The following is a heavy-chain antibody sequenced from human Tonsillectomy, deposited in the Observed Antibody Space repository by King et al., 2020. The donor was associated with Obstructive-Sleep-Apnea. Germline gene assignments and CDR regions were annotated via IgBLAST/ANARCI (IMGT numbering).Heavy chain of an antibody. Sequence: QLQESGPGLVKPSEPLSLTCTVSGGSISSSSYYWGWIRQPPGKGLEWIGSIQSSGDTYHYPSLKSRVTTSVDTSKNQLSLKFNSVTAADTAVYYCARHKILTIAAADDYWGQGTLVTVSS. CDR2: IQSSGDT. D-gene: IGHD6-13*01. CDR1: GGSISSSSYY. CDR3: ARHKILTIAAADDY. V-gene: IGHV4-39*01. J-gene: IGHJ4*02.